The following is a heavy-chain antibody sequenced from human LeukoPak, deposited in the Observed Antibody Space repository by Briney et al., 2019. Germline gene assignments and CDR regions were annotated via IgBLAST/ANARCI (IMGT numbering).Heavy chain of an antibody. J-gene: IGHJ6*03. Sequence: ASVKVSCKASGYTFTSYGIGWVRQAPGRGLEWMGWISAYNGDTNYAQKLQGRVTMTTDTSTSTAYMELRSLRSDDTAVYYCARSGGQRYYYYYYMDVWGKGTTVTVSS. CDR2: ISAYNGDT. D-gene: IGHD4-23*01. V-gene: IGHV1-18*01. CDR3: ARSGGQRYYYYYYMDV. CDR1: GYTFTSYG.